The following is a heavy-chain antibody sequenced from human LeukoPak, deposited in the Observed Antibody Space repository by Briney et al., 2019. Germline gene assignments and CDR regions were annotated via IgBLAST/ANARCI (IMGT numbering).Heavy chain of an antibody. D-gene: IGHD2-2*01. V-gene: IGHV4-30-4*07. J-gene: IGHJ3*02. Sequence: SETLSLTCAVSGGSISSGGYSWSWIRQPPGKGLEWIGYIYYSGSTYYNPSLKSRVTISVDTSKNQFSLKLSSVTAADTAVYYCARDRLSVVVPAANDAFDIWGQGTMVTVSS. CDR3: ARDRLSVVVPAANDAFDI. CDR2: IYYSGST. CDR1: GGSISSGGYS.